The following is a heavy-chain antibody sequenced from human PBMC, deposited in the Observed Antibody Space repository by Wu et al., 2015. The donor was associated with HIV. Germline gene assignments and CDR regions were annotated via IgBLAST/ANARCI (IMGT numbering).Heavy chain of an antibody. D-gene: IGHD3-3*01. V-gene: IGHV1-2*02. J-gene: IGHJ6*03. CDR2: INPDTGDT. CDR1: GYTFTGYY. Sequence: QVQLVQSASEMKKSGASMKVSCKTSGYTFTGYYIHWVRQAPGQGLEWMGWINPDTGDTNFAQIFKGRISMTRDTSTTTVNLILASLKSNDTATYYCARDWQFQVTFGDFYMDIWGNGTTVIVS. CDR3: ARDWQFQVTFGDFYMDI.